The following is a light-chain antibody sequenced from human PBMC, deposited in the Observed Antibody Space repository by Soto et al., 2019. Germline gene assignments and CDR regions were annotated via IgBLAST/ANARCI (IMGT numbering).Light chain of an antibody. Sequence: QSVLTQPRSVSGSPGQSVTFSCTGTSGDIGAYNYVSWYQFHPGKAPKMIIYDVNKRPSGVPDRFSGSKSVNTASLTISWLQAEDEADYYCCSYAHTSRVFGGGTKLTVL. J-gene: IGLJ3*02. CDR1: SGDIGAYNY. CDR3: CSYAHTSRV. V-gene: IGLV2-11*01. CDR2: DVN.